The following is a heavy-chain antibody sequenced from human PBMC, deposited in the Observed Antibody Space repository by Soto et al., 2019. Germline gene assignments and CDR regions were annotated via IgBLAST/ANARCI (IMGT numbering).Heavy chain of an antibody. Sequence: GASVKVSCKASGYTFTSYAMHWVRQAPGQGLEWMGWISAYNGNTNYAQKLQGRVTMTTDTSTSAAYMELSSLRSEDTAVYYCSREVNFYGLDVWGQGTTVTVSS. CDR3: SREVNFYGLDV. CDR2: ISAYNGNT. CDR1: GYTFTSYA. J-gene: IGHJ6*02. V-gene: IGHV1-18*01.